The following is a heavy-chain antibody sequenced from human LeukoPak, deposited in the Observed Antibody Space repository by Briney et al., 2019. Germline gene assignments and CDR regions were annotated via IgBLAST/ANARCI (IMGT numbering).Heavy chain of an antibody. CDR2: INHSRST. Sequence: SETLSLTCAVYGRSFSGYYWSWIRQPPGKGLEWSGEINHSRSTNYSPSLKSRVTISVDTSKNQFSLKLSSVTAADTAVYYCARETRTYDSGSYYIDYWGRGTLVTVSS. V-gene: IGHV4-34*01. J-gene: IGHJ4*02. CDR3: ARETRTYDSGSYYIDY. D-gene: IGHD3-10*01. CDR1: GRSFSGYY.